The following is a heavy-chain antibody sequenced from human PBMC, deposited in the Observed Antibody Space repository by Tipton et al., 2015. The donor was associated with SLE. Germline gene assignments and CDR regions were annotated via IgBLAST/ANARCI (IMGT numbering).Heavy chain of an antibody. CDR2: FSGTGGST. CDR3: AKDALYCGGDCYAFDI. CDR1: GFTFSSNA. Sequence: SLRLSCAASGFTFSSNAMSWVRQAPGKGLEWVSVFSGTGGSTYYADSVKGRFTISRDNSKNTLYLQMNSLRAEDTAVYYCAKDALYCGGDCYAFDIWGQGTMVTVSS. J-gene: IGHJ3*02. V-gene: IGHV3-23*01. D-gene: IGHD2-21*01.